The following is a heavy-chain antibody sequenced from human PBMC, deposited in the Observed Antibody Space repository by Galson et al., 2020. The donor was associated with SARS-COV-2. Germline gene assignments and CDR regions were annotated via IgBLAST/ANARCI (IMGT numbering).Heavy chain of an antibody. CDR3: ARGSWGDY. CDR2: SRRNGKSYTT. V-gene: IGHV3-72*01. Sequence: GESLKISCAASGFTLSDYYIDWVRQAPGKGLEWVGRSRRNGKSYTTSYAASVKGRFTISRDDLKNSLFLQMNSLRIEDTAVYYCARGSWGDYWGQGTLVTVSS. J-gene: IGHJ4*02. D-gene: IGHD3-10*01. CDR1: GFTLSDYY.